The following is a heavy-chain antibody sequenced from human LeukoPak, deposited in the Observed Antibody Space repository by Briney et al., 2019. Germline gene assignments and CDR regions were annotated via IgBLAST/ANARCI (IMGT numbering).Heavy chain of an antibody. Sequence: GGSLRLSCAASGFTFSSYAMSWVRQAPGRGLEWVSAISGSGGSTYYADSVKGRFTISRDNSKNTLYLQMNSLRAEDTAVYYCAKTPQGGWYGRYGMDVWGQGTTVTASS. CDR1: GFTFSSYA. CDR2: ISGSGGST. CDR3: AKTPQGGWYGRYGMDV. V-gene: IGHV3-23*01. D-gene: IGHD6-19*01. J-gene: IGHJ6*02.